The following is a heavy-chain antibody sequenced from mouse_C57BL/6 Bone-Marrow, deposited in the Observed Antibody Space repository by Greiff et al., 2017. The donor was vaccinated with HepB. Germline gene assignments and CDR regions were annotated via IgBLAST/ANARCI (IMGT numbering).Heavy chain of an antibody. V-gene: IGHV2-5*01. D-gene: IGHD1-1*01. CDR3: AKNSPYYYGSSYGYFDV. Sequence: QVQLQQSGPGLVQPSQSLSITCTVSGFSLTSYGVHWVRQSPGKGLEWLGVIWRGGSTDYNAAFMSRLSITKDNSKSHVFFKMNSLQADDTAIYYCAKNSPYYYGSSYGYFDVWGTGTTVTVSS. CDR2: IWRGGST. J-gene: IGHJ1*03. CDR1: GFSLTSYG.